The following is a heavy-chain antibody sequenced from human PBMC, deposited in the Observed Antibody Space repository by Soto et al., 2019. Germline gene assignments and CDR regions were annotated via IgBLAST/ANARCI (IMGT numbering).Heavy chain of an antibody. CDR2: ISGSGGST. CDR1: GFTFSSYA. Sequence: GGSLRLSCAASGFTFSSYAMSWVRQAPGKGLEWVSAISGSGGSTYYADSVKGRLTISRDNSKNTLYLQMNSLRAEDTAVYYCAKHQHYYDSSALDYWGQGTLVTVSS. D-gene: IGHD3-22*01. V-gene: IGHV3-23*01. J-gene: IGHJ4*02. CDR3: AKHQHYYDSSALDY.